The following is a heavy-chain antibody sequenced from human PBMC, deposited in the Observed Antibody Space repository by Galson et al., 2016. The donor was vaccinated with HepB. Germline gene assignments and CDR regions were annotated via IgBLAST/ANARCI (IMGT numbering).Heavy chain of an antibody. Sequence: SLRLSCAASRFIFSDYYMSWIRQAPGKGLEWVSYISGSGSTIYYADSVKGRFTISRDNAKNSMDLHMENLGDEDTAVYFCARGWILQWSAPYGMDLWGQGTTVTVSS. V-gene: IGHV3-11*01. CDR3: ARGWILQWSAPYGMDL. J-gene: IGHJ6*02. CDR1: RFIFSDYY. D-gene: IGHD5-18*01. CDR2: ISGSGSTI.